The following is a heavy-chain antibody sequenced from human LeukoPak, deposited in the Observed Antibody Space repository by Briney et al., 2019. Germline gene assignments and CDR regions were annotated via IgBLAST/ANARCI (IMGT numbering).Heavy chain of an antibody. CDR2: IYYSGST. CDR1: GGSISSGGYY. CDR3: ARGSFDYFDY. Sequence: SQTLSLTCTVSGGSISSGGYYWSWIRQHPGKGLEWIGYIYYSGSTYYNPSLKSRVTISVDTSKNQFSLKLSSVTAADTAVYYCARGSFDYFDYWGQGTLVTVFS. V-gene: IGHV4-31*03. J-gene: IGHJ4*02.